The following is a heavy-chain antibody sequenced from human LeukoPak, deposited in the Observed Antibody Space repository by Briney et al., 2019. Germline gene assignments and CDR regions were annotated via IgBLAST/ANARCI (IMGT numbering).Heavy chain of an antibody. Sequence: GGSLRLSCAASGFTFSSYGMHWVRQAPGKGLEWVAFIRYDGSNKYYADSVKGRFTIPRDNSKSTLYLQMNSLRAEDTAVYYCAVSLGNYFDYWGQGTLVTVSS. J-gene: IGHJ4*02. CDR2: IRYDGSNK. CDR1: GFTFSSYG. CDR3: AVSLGNYFDY. V-gene: IGHV3-30*02. D-gene: IGHD2/OR15-2a*01.